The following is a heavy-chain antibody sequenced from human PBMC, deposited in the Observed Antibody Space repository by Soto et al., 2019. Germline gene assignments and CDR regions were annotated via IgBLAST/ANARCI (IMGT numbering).Heavy chain of an antibody. V-gene: IGHV4-34*01. CDR1: GGSFSGYY. D-gene: IGHD3-10*01. CDR2: INHSGST. CDR3: ARGRGIYYGSGGVRIFAYFDY. J-gene: IGHJ4*02. Sequence: SETLSLTCAVYGGSFSGYYWSWIRQPPGKGLEWIGEINHSGSTNYNPSLKIRVTISVDTSKNQFSLKVSSVAAADTAVYYCARGRGIYYGSGGVRIFAYFDYWGQGTLVTVSS.